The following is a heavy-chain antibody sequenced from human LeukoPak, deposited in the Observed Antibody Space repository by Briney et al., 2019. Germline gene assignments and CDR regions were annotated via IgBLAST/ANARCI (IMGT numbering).Heavy chain of an antibody. J-gene: IGHJ4*02. D-gene: IGHD3-10*01. CDR2: INPNSGGT. Sequence: ASVKVSCKASGYTFTGYYMHWVRQAPGQGLEWMGWINPNSGGTNYAQKFQGRVTMTRGTSISTAYMELSRLRSDDTAVYYCARDIEWFGELLTDYWGQGTLVTVSS. CDR3: ARDIEWFGELLTDY. CDR1: GYTFTGYY. V-gene: IGHV1-2*02.